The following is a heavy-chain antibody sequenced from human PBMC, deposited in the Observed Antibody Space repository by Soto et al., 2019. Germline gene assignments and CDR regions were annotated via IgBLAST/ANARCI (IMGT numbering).Heavy chain of an antibody. J-gene: IGHJ4*02. V-gene: IGHV4-34*01. CDR3: ARVGLRRYCSGGSCLYDDY. D-gene: IGHD2-15*01. Sequence: SETLSLTCAVYGGSFSGYYWSWIRQPPGKGLEWIGEINHSGSTNYNPSLKSRVTISVDTSKNQFSLKLSSVTAADTAVYYCARVGLRRYCSGGSCLYDDYWGQGTLVTVSS. CDR1: GGSFSGYY. CDR2: INHSGST.